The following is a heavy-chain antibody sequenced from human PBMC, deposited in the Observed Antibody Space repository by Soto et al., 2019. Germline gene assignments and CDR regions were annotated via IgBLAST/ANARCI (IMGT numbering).Heavy chain of an antibody. Sequence: GGSLRLSCAASGFTFSNAWMNWVRQAPGKGLEWVGRIKSKTDGGTTDYAAPVKGRFTISRDDSKNTLYLQMNSLKTEDTAVYYCTTFYCISTSCYAGNRFDPWGQGTLVTVSS. D-gene: IGHD2-2*01. CDR3: TTFYCISTSCYAGNRFDP. J-gene: IGHJ5*02. CDR2: IKSKTDGGTT. CDR1: GFTFSNAW. V-gene: IGHV3-15*07.